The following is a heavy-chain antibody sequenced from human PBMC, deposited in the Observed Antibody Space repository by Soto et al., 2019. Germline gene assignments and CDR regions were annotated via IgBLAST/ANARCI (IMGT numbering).Heavy chain of an antibody. CDR1: GGSISSGGYY. CDR3: ARGVYGSGSYYTWFDP. Sequence: QVQLQESGPGLVKPSQTLSLTCTVSGGSISSGGYYWSWIRQHPGKGLEWIGYIYYSGSTYYNPSLKSRVTISVDTSKNQFSLKLSSVTAADTAVYYCARGVYGSGSYYTWFDPWGQGTLVTVSS. D-gene: IGHD3-10*01. V-gene: IGHV4-31*03. CDR2: IYYSGST. J-gene: IGHJ5*02.